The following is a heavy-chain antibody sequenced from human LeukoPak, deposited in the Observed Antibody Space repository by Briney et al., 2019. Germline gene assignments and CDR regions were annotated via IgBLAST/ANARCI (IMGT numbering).Heavy chain of an antibody. V-gene: IGHV1-2*02. D-gene: IGHD2-2*01. CDR1: GYTFTGYY. CDR2: INPNSGGT. Sequence: SVQVSCKASGYTFTGYYMHWVRQAPGQGLEWMGWINPNSGGTNYVQKFQGRVTMTRDTSISTAYMELSRLRSDDTAVYYCARDPSGGGSTSGHYYYMDVWGKGTTVTVSS. J-gene: IGHJ6*03. CDR3: ARDPSGGGSTSGHYYYMDV.